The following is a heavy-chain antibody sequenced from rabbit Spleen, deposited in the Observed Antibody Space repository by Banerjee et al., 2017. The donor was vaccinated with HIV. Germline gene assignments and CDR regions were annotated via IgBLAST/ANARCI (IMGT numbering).Heavy chain of an antibody. J-gene: IGHJ4*01. CDR3: AQTAGANTADALDL. CDR2: IDAGSSGST. V-gene: IGHV1S40*01. Sequence: QSLEESGGDLVKPGASLTLTCTASGVSFSFSSYMCWVRQAPGKGLEWIACIDAGSSGSTYYASWAKGRFTISKTSSTTVTLQMTSLTAADTATYFCAQTAGANTADALDLWGQDTLVTVS. CDR1: GVSFSFSSY. D-gene: IGHD4-2*01.